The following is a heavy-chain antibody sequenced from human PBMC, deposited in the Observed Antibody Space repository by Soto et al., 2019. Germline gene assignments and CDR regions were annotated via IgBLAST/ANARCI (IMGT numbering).Heavy chain of an antibody. V-gene: IGHV3-33*01. CDR3: TRRDDFGSYESHF. CDR2: IWYDGTTE. J-gene: IGHJ4*02. Sequence: SMSLSYTAAGVTFRNYGMHLVRQAQGKGLEWVALIWYDGTTEDYVDSLKGRFTISRDNSKNTAYLQMNSLKTEDTAVYYCTRRDDFGSYESHFWGQGTLVSVSS. CDR1: GVTFRNYG. D-gene: IGHD4-4*01.